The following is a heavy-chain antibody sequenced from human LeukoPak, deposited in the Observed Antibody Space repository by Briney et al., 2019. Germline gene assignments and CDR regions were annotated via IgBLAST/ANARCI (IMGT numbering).Heavy chain of an antibody. D-gene: IGHD3-22*01. V-gene: IGHV4-59*01. CDR2: IYYSGST. CDR3: ARNSYYYDSSGYWFDY. Sequence: SETLSLTFTVSGGSISNYYWSWIRQPPGKGLGWIGFIYYSGSTNYNPSLKSRVTISVDMSKNHSSLKLSAVAAADTAVYYCARNSYYYDSSGYWFDYWGQGTLVTVSS. CDR1: GGSISNYY. J-gene: IGHJ4*02.